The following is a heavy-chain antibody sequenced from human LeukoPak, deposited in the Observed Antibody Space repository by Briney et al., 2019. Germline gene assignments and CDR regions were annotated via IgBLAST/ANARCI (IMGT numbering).Heavy chain of an antibody. CDR1: GFTFSTYA. V-gene: IGHV3-30*18. D-gene: IGHD6-6*01. CDR2: ITYEGSHK. J-gene: IGHJ4*02. Sequence: PGGSLRLSCAASGFTFSTYAMHWVRQAPGKGLEWVAIITYEGSHKYYADSVKGRFTISRDNSKNTLYLQMNSLNAEDTAVYYCAKGLRYSSSSPFDYWGQGTLVTVSS. CDR3: AKGLRYSSSSPFDY.